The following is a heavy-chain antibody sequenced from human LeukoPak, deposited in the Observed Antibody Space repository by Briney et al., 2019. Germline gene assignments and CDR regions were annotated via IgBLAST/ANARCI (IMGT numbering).Heavy chain of an antibody. D-gene: IGHD6-13*01. CDR1: GYTFTSYG. J-gene: IGHJ6*04. Sequence: VKVSCKASGYTFTSYGISWVRQAPGQGLEWMGWISAYNGNTNYAQKLQGRVTMTADTSTSTAYMELRSLRSDDTAVYYCARAKQQLGSGYYYYGMDVWGKGTTVTVSS. V-gene: IGHV1-18*04. CDR3: ARAKQQLGSGYYYYGMDV. CDR2: ISAYNGNT.